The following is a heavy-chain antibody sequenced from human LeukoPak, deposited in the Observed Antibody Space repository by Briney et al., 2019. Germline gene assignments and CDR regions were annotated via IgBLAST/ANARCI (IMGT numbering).Heavy chain of an antibody. V-gene: IGHV3-23*01. D-gene: IGHD5-18*01. Sequence: GGSLRLSCAASGFTFSSYAMSWVRQAPGKGLEWVSAISGSGGSTYYADSVKGRFTISRDNSKNTLYLQMNSLRAEDTAVYYCAKPLYVDTAMVASYWYFDLWGRGTLITVSS. CDR3: AKPLYVDTAMVASYWYFDL. J-gene: IGHJ2*01. CDR2: ISGSGGST. CDR1: GFTFSSYA.